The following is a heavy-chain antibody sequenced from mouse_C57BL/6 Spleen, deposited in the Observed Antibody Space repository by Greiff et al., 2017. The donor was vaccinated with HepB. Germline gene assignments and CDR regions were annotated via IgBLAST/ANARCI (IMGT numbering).Heavy chain of an antibody. V-gene: IGHV1-64*01. D-gene: IGHD1-1*01. CDR3: ARGGYGSSYVLAY. J-gene: IGHJ3*01. Sequence: QVQLQQPGAELVKPGASVKLSCKASGYTFTSYWMHWVKQRPGQGLEWIGMIHPNSGSTNYNEKFKSKATLTVDKSSSTAYMQLSSLTSEDSAVYYCARGGYGSSYVLAYWGQGTLVTVSA. CDR1: GYTFTSYW. CDR2: IHPNSGST.